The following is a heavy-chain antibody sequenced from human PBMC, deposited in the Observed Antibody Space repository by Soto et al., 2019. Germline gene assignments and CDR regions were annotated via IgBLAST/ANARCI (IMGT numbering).Heavy chain of an antibody. J-gene: IGHJ4*02. CDR3: ARLKEGVDYYGSGSYHY. Sequence: EVQLVQSGAEVKKPGESLRISCKGSGYSFTSYWISWVRQMPGKGLEWMGRIDPSDSYTNYSPSFQGHVTISADKSISTAYLQWSSLKASDTAMYYCARLKEGVDYYGSGSYHYWGQGTLVTVSS. V-gene: IGHV5-10-1*01. CDR2: IDPSDSYT. D-gene: IGHD3-10*01. CDR1: GYSFTSYW.